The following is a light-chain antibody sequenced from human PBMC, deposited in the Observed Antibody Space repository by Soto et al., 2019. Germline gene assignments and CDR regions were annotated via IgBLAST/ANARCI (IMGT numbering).Light chain of an antibody. V-gene: IGLV2-14*01. J-gene: IGLJ2*01. CDR1: SSDVGTYNF. CDR3: SSYANSDTVI. CDR2: DVS. Sequence: QSALTQPASVSGSPGQSITISCTGTSSDVGTYNFVSWYRQHPVKAPILIIFDVSSRPSGISNRFSGSKSGNTASLTISGIQAEDEADYDCSSYANSDTVIFAGGTKVTVL.